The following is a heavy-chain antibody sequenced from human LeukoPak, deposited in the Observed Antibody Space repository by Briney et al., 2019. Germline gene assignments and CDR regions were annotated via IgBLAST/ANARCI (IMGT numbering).Heavy chain of an antibody. J-gene: IGHJ5*02. Sequence: SVKVSCKASGYTFTSYGISWVRQAPGQGLEWMGGIIPIFGTANYAQKFQGRVTITADKSTSTAYMELSSLRSEDTAVYYCARVEIGGGHNWFDPWGQGTLVTVSS. CDR1: GYTFTSYG. D-gene: IGHD2-21*01. CDR2: IIPIFGTA. V-gene: IGHV1-69*06. CDR3: ARVEIGGGHNWFDP.